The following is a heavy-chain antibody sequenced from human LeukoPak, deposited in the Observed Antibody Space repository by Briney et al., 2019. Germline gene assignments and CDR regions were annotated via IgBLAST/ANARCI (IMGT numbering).Heavy chain of an antibody. CDR3: AKDDDGSGSYPSFHY. V-gene: IGHV3-23*01. CDR1: GFTFSSYA. D-gene: IGHD3-10*01. Sequence: GGSLRLSCAASGFTFSSYAMSWVRQAPGKGLEWVSAISGSDRSAYYAVSVKGRFTISRDNSKNTLHMQMNSLRAEDTAVYYCAKDDDGSGSYPSFHYWGQGTLVTVSS. J-gene: IGHJ4*02. CDR2: ISGSDRSA.